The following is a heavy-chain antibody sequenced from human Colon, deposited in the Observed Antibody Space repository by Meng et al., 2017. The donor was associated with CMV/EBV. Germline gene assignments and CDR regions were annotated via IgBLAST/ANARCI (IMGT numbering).Heavy chain of an antibody. CDR2: VYYSGST. Sequence: SDTLSPTCAVSGVPPSRDSNFWAGIRQPPGKGLEWVATVYYSGSTFYNPSLKSRATVSKDTSKSQFSLHLTYVTAADTAVYYCARGHCPTSSCYSPEGFDSWGHGAQVTVSS. J-gene: IGHJ4*01. CDR3: ARGHCPTSSCYSPEGFDS. CDR1: GVPPSRDSNF. V-gene: IGHV4-39*07. D-gene: IGHD2-2*01.